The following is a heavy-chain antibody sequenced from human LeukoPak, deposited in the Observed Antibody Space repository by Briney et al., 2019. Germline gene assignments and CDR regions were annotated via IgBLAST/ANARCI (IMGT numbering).Heavy chain of an antibody. D-gene: IGHD4-17*01. CDR2: ITTGDNT. CDR3: ARARGLGYGDDVRWFDP. V-gene: IGHV3-23*01. J-gene: IGHJ5*02. CDR1: GFIFTNYG. Sequence: HPGGSLRLSCAASGFIFTNYGMSWVRQAPGQGLEWVSSITTGDNTYYADSVKGRFTISRDNAKNTLYLQMNSLRAEDTAVYYCARARGLGYGDDVRWFDPWGQGTLVTVSS.